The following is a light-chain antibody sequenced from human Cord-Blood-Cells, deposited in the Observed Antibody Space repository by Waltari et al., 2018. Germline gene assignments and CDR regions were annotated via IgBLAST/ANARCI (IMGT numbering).Light chain of an antibody. CDR3: QSYDSSLSGSV. CDR2: GNS. CDR1: SSNIRAGYD. V-gene: IGLV1-40*01. J-gene: IGLJ3*02. Sequence: QSVLTQPPSVSGAPGQRVTISCTGSSSNIRAGYDVHWYQQLPGTAPKLLIYGNSSRPSGVPDRFSGSKSGASASLAITGLQAEDEADYYCQSYDSSLSGSVFGGGTKLTVL.